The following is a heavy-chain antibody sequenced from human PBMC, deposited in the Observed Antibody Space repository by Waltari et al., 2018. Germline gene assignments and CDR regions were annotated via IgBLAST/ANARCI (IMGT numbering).Heavy chain of an antibody. CDR2: IKQDGSEK. Sequence: EVQLVESGGDSVQPGGSLRLSCAASGFTFSSDWMSMVRQAPGKGLEWVASIKQDGSEKNYVDSVKGRFTISRDNAKNSLYLQMNSLRAEDTAVYYCARVTGATRSFDYWGQGILVTVSS. CDR3: ARVTGATRSFDY. J-gene: IGHJ4*02. CDR1: GFTFSSDW. V-gene: IGHV3-7*01.